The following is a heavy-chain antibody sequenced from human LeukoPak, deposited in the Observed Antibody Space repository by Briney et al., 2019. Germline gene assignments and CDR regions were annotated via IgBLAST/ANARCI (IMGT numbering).Heavy chain of an antibody. CDR1: GFTFDDYG. J-gene: IGHJ3*02. D-gene: IGHD3-22*01. Sequence: GGSLRLSCAASGFTFDDYGMSWVRQAPGKGLEWVSGINWNGGSTGYADSVKGRFTTSRDNAKNSLYLQMNSLRAEDTALYYCARDKAHRYYYDSSGYYYDAFDIWGQGTMVTVSS. CDR3: ARDKAHRYYYDSSGYYYDAFDI. V-gene: IGHV3-20*04. CDR2: INWNGGST.